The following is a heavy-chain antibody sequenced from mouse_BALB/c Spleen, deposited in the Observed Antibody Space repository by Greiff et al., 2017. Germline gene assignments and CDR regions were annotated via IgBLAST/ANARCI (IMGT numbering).Heavy chain of an antibody. D-gene: IGHD1-1*01. Sequence: EVKLVESGGGLVQPGGSLRLSCATSGFTFTDYYMSWVRQPPGKALEWLGFIRNKANGYTTEYSASVKGRFTISRDNSQSILYLQMNTLRAEDSATYYCARAYGSSRAWFAYWGQGTLVTVSA. CDR1: GFTFTDYY. V-gene: IGHV7-3*02. J-gene: IGHJ3*01. CDR2: IRNKANGYTT. CDR3: ARAYGSSRAWFAY.